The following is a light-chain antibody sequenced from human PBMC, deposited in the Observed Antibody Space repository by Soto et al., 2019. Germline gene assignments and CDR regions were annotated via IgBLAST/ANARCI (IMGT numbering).Light chain of an antibody. CDR2: DAS. V-gene: IGKV3-11*01. CDR3: QQRSNWL. J-gene: IGKJ3*01. CDR1: QSISSY. Sequence: EIVLTQSPATLSLSPGERATLSCRASQSISSYLAWYQQKPCQAPRLLIYDASNRATGIPAWFSGSGSWTAFPLTISSLAPEDFAVYYCQQRSNWLFGPGNKVDIK.